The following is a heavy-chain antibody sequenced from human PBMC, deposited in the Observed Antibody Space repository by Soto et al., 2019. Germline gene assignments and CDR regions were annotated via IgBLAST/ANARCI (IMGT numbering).Heavy chain of an antibody. Sequence: GAAVKVSCKAYGFYFTGYYINWLRQAPGQGFEWMGWINPNSGGTNYAQKFQGWVTMSRDTSISTAYMELSRLRSDDTAVYYCARDKRVPYYYDSSCYDNWFDPWGQGTLVTVSS. D-gene: IGHD3-22*01. CDR1: GFYFTGYY. J-gene: IGHJ5*02. CDR2: INPNSGGT. V-gene: IGHV1-2*04. CDR3: ARDKRVPYYYDSSCYDNWFDP.